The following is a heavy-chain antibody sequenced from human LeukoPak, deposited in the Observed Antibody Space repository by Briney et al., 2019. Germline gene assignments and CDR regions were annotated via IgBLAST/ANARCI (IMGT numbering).Heavy chain of an antibody. CDR1: GFTFEDYA. J-gene: IGHJ4*02. CDR3: ARLFSKAAARDY. CDR2: ISWNSGSI. V-gene: IGHV3-9*01. D-gene: IGHD6-13*01. Sequence: GGSMRLSCAASGFTFEDYAMHWVRQAPGKGLEWVSGISWNSGSIGYADSVKGRFTISRDNAKNSLYLQMNSLRAEDTALYYCARLFSKAAARDYWGQGTLVTVSS.